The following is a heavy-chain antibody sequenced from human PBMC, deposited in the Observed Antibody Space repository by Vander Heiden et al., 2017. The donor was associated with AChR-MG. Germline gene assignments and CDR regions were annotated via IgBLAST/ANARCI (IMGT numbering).Heavy chain of an antibody. CDR2: IYYSGST. V-gene: IGHV4-31*03. CDR3: ARAGEFWSGYHPLDY. J-gene: IGHJ4*02. D-gene: IGHD3-3*01. CDR1: GGSISSGGYY. Sequence: QVQLQESGPGLVKPSQTLYLTCTVPGGSISSGGYYWSWIRQHPGKGLEWIGYIYYSGSTYYNPSLKSRVTISVDTSKNQFSLKLSSVTAADTAVYYCARAGEFWSGYHPLDYWGQGTLVTVSS.